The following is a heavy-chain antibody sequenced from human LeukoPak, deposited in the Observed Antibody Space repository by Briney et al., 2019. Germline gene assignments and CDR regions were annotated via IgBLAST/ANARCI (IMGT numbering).Heavy chain of an antibody. CDR3: AREGSGLFFDY. J-gene: IGHJ4*02. CDR2: IIPIFGTA. D-gene: IGHD6-19*01. CDR1: GGTFSSYA. V-gene: IGHV1-69*05. Sequence: GASVKVSCKASGGTFSSYAISWVRQAPGQGLEWMGRIIPIFGTANYAQKFQGRVTITTDESTNTAYMELSSLRSEDTAVYYCAREGSGLFFDYWGQGTLVTVSS.